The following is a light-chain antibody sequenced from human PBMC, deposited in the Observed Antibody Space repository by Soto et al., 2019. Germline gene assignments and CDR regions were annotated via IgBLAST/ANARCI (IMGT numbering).Light chain of an antibody. Sequence: QSALTQPASVSASPGPSITFSCTGTSTDISVYDCVPWYQHHPDKAPKFMVYKVNSRPSGVSSRFSGSKSGDTASLTISGLQAEDEADYLCCSYTSSSTLVFGGGTKLTVL. CDR2: KVN. V-gene: IGLV2-14*01. CDR3: CSYTSSSTLV. CDR1: STDISVYDC. J-gene: IGLJ3*02.